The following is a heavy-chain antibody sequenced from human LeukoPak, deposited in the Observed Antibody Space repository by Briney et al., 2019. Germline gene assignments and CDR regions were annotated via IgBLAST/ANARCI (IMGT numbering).Heavy chain of an antibody. CDR3: ARGGEAARMDV. J-gene: IGHJ6*02. D-gene: IGHD6-6*01. CDR1: GFTFSSYA. CDR2: LVSNAGST. V-gene: IGHV3-64*01. Sequence: PGGSLRLSCAASGFTFSSYAMHWVRQAPGKGLEYVSALVSNAGSTYYAKSVKGRFTISRDNSKDTLYLQMGSLRAEDTGVYYCARGGEAARMDVWGQGTTVTVSS.